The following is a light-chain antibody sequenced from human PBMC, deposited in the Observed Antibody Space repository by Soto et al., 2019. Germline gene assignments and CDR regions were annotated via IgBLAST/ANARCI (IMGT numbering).Light chain of an antibody. CDR2: DVN. J-gene: IGLJ2*01. Sequence: QSALTQPPSASGSPGQSVTISCTGTSSDVGGYNYVYWYQQHPGKAPQLIIYDVNKRPSGVPDRFSGSKSGNTSSLTVSALQAEDEADYFCNSDGWTHNYVVFGGGTKLTVL. CDR1: SSDVGGYNY. V-gene: IGLV2-8*01. CDR3: NSDGWTHNYVV.